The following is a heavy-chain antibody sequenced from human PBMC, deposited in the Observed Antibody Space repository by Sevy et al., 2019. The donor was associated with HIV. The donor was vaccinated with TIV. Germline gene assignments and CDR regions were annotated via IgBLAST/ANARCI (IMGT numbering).Heavy chain of an antibody. CDR1: GFTFSSYA. J-gene: IGHJ5*02. CDR2: ISGTGGST. CDR3: ANDPFLQYYYDSSGSYNTDH. D-gene: IGHD3-22*01. V-gene: IGHV3-23*01. Sequence: GGSLRLSCAASGFTFSSYAMSWVRQAPGKGLEWVSAISGTGGSTYYADSVKGRFTISRDNSKNTLYLQMNSLTAEDTAVYYCANDPFLQYYYDSSGSYNTDHWGQGTLVTVSS.